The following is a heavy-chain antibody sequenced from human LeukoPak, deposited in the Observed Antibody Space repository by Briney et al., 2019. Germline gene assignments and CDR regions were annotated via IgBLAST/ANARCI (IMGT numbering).Heavy chain of an antibody. V-gene: IGHV4-39*01. CDR2: IYYSGST. J-gene: IGHJ4*02. CDR3: ARLLKQWLYFDY. CDR1: GGSISSSSYY. Sequence: SETLSLTCTVSGGSISSSSYYWGWIRQPPGKGLEWIGSIYYSGSTYYNPSLKSRVTISVDTSKNQFSLKPSSVTAADTAVYYCARLLKQWLYFDYWGQGTLVTVSS. D-gene: IGHD6-19*01.